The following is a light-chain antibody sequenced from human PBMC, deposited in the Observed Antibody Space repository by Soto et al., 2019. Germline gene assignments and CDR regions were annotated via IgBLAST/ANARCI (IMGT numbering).Light chain of an antibody. V-gene: IGKV3-20*01. CDR2: GSS. J-gene: IGKJ5*01. CDR1: QSVKSSY. Sequence: EIVMTQSPATLSVSPGERATLPCRASQSVKSSYLAWYQHKPGQAPRLLIYGSSSRATGIPDRFSCSGSGTDFTLTISRLEPEDFAVYYCQQYGSSITFGQGTRLEI. CDR3: QQYGSSIT.